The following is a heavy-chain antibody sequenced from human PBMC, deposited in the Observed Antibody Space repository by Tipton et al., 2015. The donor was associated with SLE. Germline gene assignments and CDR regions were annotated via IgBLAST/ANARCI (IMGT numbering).Heavy chain of an antibody. J-gene: IGHJ5*02. CDR2: IYYSGST. V-gene: IGHV4-59*11. Sequence: TLSLTCTVSGGSISSHYWSWIRQPPGKGLEWIGYIYYSGSTNYNPSLKSRVTISVDTSKNQFSLKLSSVTAADTAVYYCARDLSRYCSGGSCLNWFDPWGQRTLVTVSS. D-gene: IGHD2-15*01. CDR1: GGSISSHY. CDR3: ARDLSRYCSGGSCLNWFDP.